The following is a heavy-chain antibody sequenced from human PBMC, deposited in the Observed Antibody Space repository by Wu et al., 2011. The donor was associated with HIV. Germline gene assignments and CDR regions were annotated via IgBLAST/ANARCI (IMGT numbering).Heavy chain of an antibody. CDR3: ARGGYSYGYLDYYYMDV. CDR2: INPSGGSX. J-gene: IGHJ6*03. D-gene: IGHD5-18*01. V-gene: IGHV1-46*04. Sequence: EVRKPGASVKVSCKASGYTFTNYYMHWVRQAPGQGLEWMGIINPSGGSXNYAQKLQGRVTMTRDTSTSTVYMELSSLRSEDTAVYYCARGGYSYGYLDYYYMDVWGKGTTVTVSS. CDR1: GYTFTNYY.